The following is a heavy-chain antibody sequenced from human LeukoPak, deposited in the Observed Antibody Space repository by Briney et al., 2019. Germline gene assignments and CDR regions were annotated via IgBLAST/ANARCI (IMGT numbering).Heavy chain of an antibody. CDR1: GGSISGSSYY. CDR3: ANLRTYYYGMDV. CDR2: IYYSGST. Sequence: NASETLSLTCTVSGGSISGSSYYWGWIRQPPGKGLEWIGSIYYSGSTYYNPSLKSRVTISVDTSKNQFSLKLSSVTAADTAVYYCANLRTYYYGMDVWGQGTTVTVSS. J-gene: IGHJ6*02. V-gene: IGHV4-39*01.